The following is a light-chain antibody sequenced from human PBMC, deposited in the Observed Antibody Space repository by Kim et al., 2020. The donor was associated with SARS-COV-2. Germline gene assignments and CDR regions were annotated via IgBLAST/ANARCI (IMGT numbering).Light chain of an antibody. J-gene: IGLJ2*01. CDR1: PSNIGGNS. Sequence: QSVLAQSPSASGTPGQRVTISCSGSPSNIGGNSVHWYQQLSGAAPKLLIYDNNRWPSGVPDRFSGSKSGSSASLAISGVQSDDEADYHCAAWDDSLNGVVFGGGTQLTVL. V-gene: IGLV1-44*01. CDR3: AAWDDSLNGVV. CDR2: DNN.